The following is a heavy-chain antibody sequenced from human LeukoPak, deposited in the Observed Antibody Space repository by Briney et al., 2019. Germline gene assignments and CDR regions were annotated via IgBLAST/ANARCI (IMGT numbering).Heavy chain of an antibody. Sequence: ASVKVSCKASGYTFTSYDINWVRQATGQGLEWMGWMNPNSGNTGYAQKFQGRVTMTRNTSISTAYMELSSLRSENTAVYYCAKGLFGVVIHYWGQGTLVPVSS. CDR2: MNPNSGNT. J-gene: IGHJ4*02. V-gene: IGHV1-8*01. D-gene: IGHD3-3*01. CDR1: GYTFTSYD. CDR3: AKGLFGVVIHY.